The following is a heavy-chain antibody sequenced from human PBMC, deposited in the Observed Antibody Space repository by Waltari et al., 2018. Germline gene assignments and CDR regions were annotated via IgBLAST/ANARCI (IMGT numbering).Heavy chain of an antibody. Sequence: QVQLQESGPGLVKPSETLSLTCAVSGYSISSGYYWGWIRQPPGKGLEWIGSIYHSGSTYYNPSLKSRVTISVDTSKNQFSLKLSSVTAADTAVYYCARVTVTPAIDYWGQGTLVTVSS. CDR1: GYSISSGYY. CDR3: ARVTVTPAIDY. V-gene: IGHV4-38-2*01. J-gene: IGHJ4*02. CDR2: IYHSGST. D-gene: IGHD4-17*01.